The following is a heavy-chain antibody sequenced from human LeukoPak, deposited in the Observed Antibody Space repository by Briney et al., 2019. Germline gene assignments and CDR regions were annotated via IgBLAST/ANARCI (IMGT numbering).Heavy chain of an antibody. V-gene: IGHV4-59*08. CDR3: ARRKNPDYGDYRDAFDI. Sequence: SETLSLTCTVSGGSISSYYWSWVRQPPGKGLEWIGYIYYSGSTNYNPSLKSRVTISVDTSKNQFSLKLSSVTAADTAVYYCARRKNPDYGDYRDAFDIWGQGTMVTVSS. CDR1: GGSISSYY. CDR2: IYYSGST. D-gene: IGHD4-17*01. J-gene: IGHJ3*02.